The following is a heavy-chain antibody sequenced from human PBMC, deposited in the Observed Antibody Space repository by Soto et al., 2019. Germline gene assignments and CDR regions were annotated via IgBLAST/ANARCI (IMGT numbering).Heavy chain of an antibody. CDR3: ARGGSSWPNWFDP. D-gene: IGHD6-13*01. CDR2: INPNSGGT. Sequence: ALVKVSCKASGHTFTGYYMHWVRQAPGQGLEWMGWINPNSGGTNYAQKFQGWVTMTRDTSISTAYMELSRLRSDDTAVYYCARGGSSWPNWFDPWGQGTLVTVSS. CDR1: GHTFTGYY. J-gene: IGHJ5*02. V-gene: IGHV1-2*04.